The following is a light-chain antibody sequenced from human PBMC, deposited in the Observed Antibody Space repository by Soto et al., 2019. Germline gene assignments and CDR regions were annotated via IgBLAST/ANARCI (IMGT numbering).Light chain of an antibody. Sequence: EIVLTQSPGTLSLSPGDGATLSCRASQSVGSTFLAWYQQKPGQAPRLLIYGASNRATGIPDRFSGSGSGTDFTLTISRLEPEDFAVYYCQQYGSSGTFGQGTKVDIK. CDR3: QQYGSSGT. V-gene: IGKV3-20*01. CDR1: QSVGSTF. J-gene: IGKJ1*01. CDR2: GAS.